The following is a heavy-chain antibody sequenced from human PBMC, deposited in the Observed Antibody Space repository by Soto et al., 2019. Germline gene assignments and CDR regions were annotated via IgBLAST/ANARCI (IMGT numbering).Heavy chain of an antibody. CDR3: VRSSGSQPRAGWFDP. CDR1: VFNFDDHA. CDR2: ISWNSVTI. J-gene: IGHJ5*02. Sequence: PGGSLRLSCASSVFNFDDHAMHWVRQAPGKGLEWVSGISWNSVTINYADSVKGRFTISRDNAKRTLHLQMNSLRPEDTAIYYCVRSSGSQPRAGWFDPWGQGTLVTVSS. D-gene: IGHD1-26*01. V-gene: IGHV3-9*01.